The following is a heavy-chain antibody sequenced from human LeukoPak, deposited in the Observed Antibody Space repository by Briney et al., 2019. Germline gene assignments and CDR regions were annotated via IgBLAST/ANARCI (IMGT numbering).Heavy chain of an antibody. CDR3: ARVCCTSTNWAYYYMDV. CDR2: IYTSGST. V-gene: IGHV4-4*07. Sequence: SETLSLTCTVSGGSISSYYWSWIRQPAGKGLEWIGRIYTSGSTNYNPSLKSRVTMSVDTSKNQFSLKLSSVTAADTAVYYCARVCCTSTNWAYYYMDVWGKGTTVTVSS. J-gene: IGHJ6*03. D-gene: IGHD2-2*01. CDR1: GGSISSYY.